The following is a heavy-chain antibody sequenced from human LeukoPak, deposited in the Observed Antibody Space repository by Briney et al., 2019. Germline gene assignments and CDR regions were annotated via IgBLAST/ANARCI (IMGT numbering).Heavy chain of an antibody. CDR3: ATQGIAALPFDY. V-gene: IGHV4-30-2*01. CDR1: GGSISSGGYS. D-gene: IGHD6-13*01. J-gene: IGHJ4*02. Sequence: SETLSLTCAVSGGSISSGGYSWSWIRQPPGKGLEWIGYIYHSGSTYYNPSLKSRVTISVDRSKNQFSLKLSSVTAADTAVYYCATQGIAALPFDYWGQGTLVTVSS. CDR2: IYHSGST.